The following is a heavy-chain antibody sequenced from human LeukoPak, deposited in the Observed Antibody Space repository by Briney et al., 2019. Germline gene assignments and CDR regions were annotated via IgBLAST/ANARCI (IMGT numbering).Heavy chain of an antibody. J-gene: IGHJ6*02. CDR3: ARVRGPSSGVGSTGIAVAGTVLPYYGMDV. V-gene: IGHV1-2*02. D-gene: IGHD6-19*01. CDR2: VNLNNGGT. CDR1: GDTFTGYY. Sequence: GASVKVSCKASGDTFTGYYRHWVRQAPGQGLEWMGWVNLNNGGTNYAQKFQGRVTMTRDTSISTAYMELSSLRSEDTAVYYCARVRGPSSGVGSTGIAVAGTVLPYYGMDVWGQGTTVTVSS.